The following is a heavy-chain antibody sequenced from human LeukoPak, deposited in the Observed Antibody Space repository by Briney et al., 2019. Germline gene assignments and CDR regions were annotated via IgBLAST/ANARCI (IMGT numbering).Heavy chain of an antibody. Sequence: PGRSLRLSCAASGFTFSSYGMHWVRQAPGKGLEWVAVISYDGSNKYYADSVEGRFTISRDNSKNTLYLQMYSLRAEDTAVYYCAKGSDVVATTQGAFDIWGQGTMVTVSS. J-gene: IGHJ3*02. D-gene: IGHD5-12*01. CDR2: ISYDGSNK. CDR1: GFTFSSYG. CDR3: AKGSDVVATTQGAFDI. V-gene: IGHV3-30*18.